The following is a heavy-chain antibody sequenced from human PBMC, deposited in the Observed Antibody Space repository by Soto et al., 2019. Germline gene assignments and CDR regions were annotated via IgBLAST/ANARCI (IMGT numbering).Heavy chain of an antibody. J-gene: IGHJ5*02. CDR2: INPNSGGT. D-gene: IGHD3-16*02. V-gene: IGHV1-2*04. CDR3: ARVYPGVSFRPPRAGSAP. Sequence: EASVKVSCKASGYTITGYYMYSVRQAPGQGLEWMGWINPNSGGTNYAQKFQGWVTMTRDTSISTAYMELSRLRSDDTAVYYCARVYPGVSFRPPRAGSAPWGQGTLVPVSS. CDR1: GYTITGYY.